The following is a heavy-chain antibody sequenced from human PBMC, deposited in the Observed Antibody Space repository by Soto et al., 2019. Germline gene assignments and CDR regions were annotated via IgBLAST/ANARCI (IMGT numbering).Heavy chain of an antibody. CDR3: AKDRDFWTGSGIDY. D-gene: IGHD3-3*01. CDR1: GFIFSGYA. CDR2: LSGSGDNT. V-gene: IGHV3-23*01. Sequence: GGSLRLSCAASGFIFSGYAMSWVRQAPGKGLEWVPTLSGSGDNTYYADSLKGRFTISRDTSKNTLYLQMNSLRAEDTAVYFCAKDRDFWTGSGIDYWGQGTLVTVSS. J-gene: IGHJ4*02.